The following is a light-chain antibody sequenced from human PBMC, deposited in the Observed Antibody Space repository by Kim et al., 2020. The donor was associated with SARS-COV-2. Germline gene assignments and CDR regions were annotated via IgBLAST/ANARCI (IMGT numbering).Light chain of an antibody. CDR3: QSYDSSLSGSYV. V-gene: IGLV1-40*01. Sequence: VPISCNGSSSNIGAGYDVHWYQQLPGTAPNLLIYGNSNRPSGVPDRFSGSKSGTSASLAITGLQAEDEAYYYCQSYDSSLSGSYVFGTGTKVTVL. J-gene: IGLJ1*01. CDR2: GNS. CDR1: SSNIGAGYD.